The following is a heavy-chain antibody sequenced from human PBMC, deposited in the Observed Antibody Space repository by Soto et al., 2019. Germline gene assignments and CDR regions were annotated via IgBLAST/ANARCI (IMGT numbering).Heavy chain of an antibody. CDR2: IIPLHNTS. J-gene: IGHJ6*02. D-gene: IGHD1-20*01. V-gene: IGHV1-69*06. CDR3: ASWSNLNPLYDDGLDV. CDR1: GGAFNNYA. Sequence: QVQLLQSGAEVKKPGSSVKVSCKVSGGAFNNYALNWVRHGPGQGLEWLGGIIPLHNTSNYSLQFLGRVTVTADISSTTVYMELNSLTSDDTATYYCASWSNLNPLYDDGLDVWGQGTTVTVSS.